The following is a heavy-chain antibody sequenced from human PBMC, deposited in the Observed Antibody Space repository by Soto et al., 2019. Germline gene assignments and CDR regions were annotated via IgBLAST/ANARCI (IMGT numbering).Heavy chain of an antibody. J-gene: IGHJ6*02. CDR1: RFTFSNYG. CDR2: IWYDGSNK. D-gene: IGHD3-10*01. Sequence: QVQLVESGGGVVQPGGSLRLSCAASRFTFSNYGMHWVRQAPGKGLEWVAVIWYDGSNKYYGDSVKGRFTISRDNSKNTLYLQMNSVRAEDTAVYYCARPSYGSPYYYGMDVWGQGTTVTVSS. V-gene: IGHV3-33*01. CDR3: ARPSYGSPYYYGMDV.